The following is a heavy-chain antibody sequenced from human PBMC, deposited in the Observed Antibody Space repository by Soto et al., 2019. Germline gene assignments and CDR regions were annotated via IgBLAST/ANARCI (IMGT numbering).Heavy chain of an antibody. D-gene: IGHD3-10*01. CDR2: ITYSGGST. CDR3: AKKLHFGSGTYYFYFDY. Sequence: GSLRLSCAASGFTFSHYAMSWVRQAPGKGLEWVSTITYSGGSTYYADSVKGRFIISRDNSKNTLYLQMNSLRVEDTAVYYCAKKLHFGSGTYYFYFDYWGQGTLVTVSS. V-gene: IGHV3-23*01. J-gene: IGHJ4*02. CDR1: GFTFSHYA.